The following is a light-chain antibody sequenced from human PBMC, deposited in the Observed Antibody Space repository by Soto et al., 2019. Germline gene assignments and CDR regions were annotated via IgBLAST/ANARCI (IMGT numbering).Light chain of an antibody. Sequence: DIQMTQSPSSLSASVGDRVTITCRASQDISNSLAWYQQKPGKVPKVLIYATSILPSGIPARFSGSGSGTDFTLTISSLQSEDVAVYYCQNYNSGPGTFGGGTKVEI. J-gene: IGKJ4*01. CDR2: ATS. V-gene: IGKV1-27*01. CDR3: QNYNSGPGT. CDR1: QDISNS.